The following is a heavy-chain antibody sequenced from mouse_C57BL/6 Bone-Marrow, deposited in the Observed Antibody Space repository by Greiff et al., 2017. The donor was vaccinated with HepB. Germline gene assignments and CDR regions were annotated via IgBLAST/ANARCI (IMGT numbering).Heavy chain of an antibody. CDR1: GYTFTSYW. CDR3: ARCHLYAMDY. D-gene: IGHD6-1*01. V-gene: IGHV1-59*01. J-gene: IGHJ4*01. Sequence: VQLQQSGAELVRPGTSVKLSCKASGYTFTSYWMHWVKQRPGQGLEWIGVIDPSDSYTNYNQKFKGKATLTVDTSSSTAYMQLSSLTSEDSAVYYCARCHLYAMDYWGQGTSVTVSS. CDR2: IDPSDSYT.